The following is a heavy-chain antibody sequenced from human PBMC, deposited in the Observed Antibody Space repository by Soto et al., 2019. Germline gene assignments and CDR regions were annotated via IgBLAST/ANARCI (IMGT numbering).Heavy chain of an antibody. V-gene: IGHV3-11*01. CDR2: ITSSGSNT. CDR1: GFTFSGYN. CDR3: ARRGTISSAHHFDH. D-gene: IGHD6-6*01. J-gene: IGHJ4*02. Sequence: QVQLVDSGGGLVKPGGSLRLSCAACGFTFSGYNMSWIRQAPGKGLEWVSYITSSGSNTFDAESVKGRFTISRDNTMNLLYLQMNSLSAEDTAVYYCARRGTISSAHHFDHWGQGTLVTVSS.